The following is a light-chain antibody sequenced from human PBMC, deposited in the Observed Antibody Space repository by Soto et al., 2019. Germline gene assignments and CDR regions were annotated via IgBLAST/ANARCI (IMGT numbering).Light chain of an antibody. CDR3: QQADSFPIT. V-gene: IGKV1D-12*01. CDR2: AAS. J-gene: IGKJ5*01. CDR1: HFIKSW. Sequence: DIQMTQSPSSVSASVGDRVTITCRASHFIKSWLAWYQQKPGKAPKLLIYAASTLQSGVPSRFSGSGSGTDFTLTISSLQPEDFATYYCQQADSFPITFGQGTRLEIK.